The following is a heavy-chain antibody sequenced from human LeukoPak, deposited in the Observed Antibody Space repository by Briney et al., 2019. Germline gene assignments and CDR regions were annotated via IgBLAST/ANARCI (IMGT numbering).Heavy chain of an antibody. Sequence: SVKVSCKASGYTFTGYYMHWVRQAPGQRLEWIGWIVVGSGNTNYAQKFQERVTFTRDMSTSTAYMELSSLRSDDTAVYYCAADDQQLILWGQGTLVTVSS. D-gene: IGHD3-16*01. V-gene: IGHV1-58*02. CDR1: GYTFTGYY. CDR2: IVVGSGNT. J-gene: IGHJ4*02. CDR3: AADDQQLIL.